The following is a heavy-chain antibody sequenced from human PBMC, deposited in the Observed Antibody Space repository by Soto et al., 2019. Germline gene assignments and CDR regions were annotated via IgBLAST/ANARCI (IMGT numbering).Heavy chain of an antibody. CDR1: GDSISSSIYY. D-gene: IGHD6-13*01. Sequence: QLQLQESGPGLVKPSETLSLTCTVSGDSISSSIYYWGWIRQPPGKGLEWIGTIYYSGSTFYNPSLKRRVTISVDTSKNRFSLRLSSVTAADTAVYYCASQAAVGTRRGACYFDYWGQGTLVTVSS. J-gene: IGHJ4*02. V-gene: IGHV4-39*01. CDR2: IYYSGST. CDR3: ASQAAVGTRRGACYFDY.